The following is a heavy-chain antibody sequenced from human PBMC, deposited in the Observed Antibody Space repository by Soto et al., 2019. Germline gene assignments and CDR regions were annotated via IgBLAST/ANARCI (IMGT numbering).Heavy chain of an antibody. CDR3: AKDKYLSGLGY. J-gene: IGHJ4*02. V-gene: IGHV3-23*01. CDR1: GFTFNSYA. CDR2: ISDSGKNT. Sequence: EVQLLESGGGLVQPGGSLRLSCEASGFTFNSYAMNWVRQAPGKGLEWVSFISDSGKNTYYADSVKGRFTISRDNSKNTLYLQMNSLRSEDTAVYYCAKDKYLSGLGYWGQGTLVTVSS. D-gene: IGHD2-15*01.